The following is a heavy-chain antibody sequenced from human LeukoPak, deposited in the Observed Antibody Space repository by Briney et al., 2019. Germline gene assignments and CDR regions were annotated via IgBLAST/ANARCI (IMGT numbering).Heavy chain of an antibody. Sequence: GSLRLSCAASGFTFSSFSMNWVRQPPGKGLEWIGEIYHSGSTNYNPSLKSRVTISVDKSKNQFSLKLSSVTAADTAVYYCARDFYCRGGSCHDYWGQGTLVTVSS. D-gene: IGHD2-15*01. V-gene: IGHV4-4*02. CDR2: IYHSGST. CDR3: ARDFYCRGGSCHDY. CDR1: GFTFSSFSM. J-gene: IGHJ4*02.